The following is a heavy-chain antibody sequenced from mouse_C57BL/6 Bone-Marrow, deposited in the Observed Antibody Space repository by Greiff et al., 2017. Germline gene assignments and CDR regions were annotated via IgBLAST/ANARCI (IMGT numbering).Heavy chain of an antibody. Sequence: EVQLVESGGDLVKPGGSLKLSCAASGFTFSSYGMSWVRQTPDKRLEWVATISSGGSYTYYPDSVKGRFTISRDNAKNTLYLQMSSLKSEDTAMYYCASPYSAYAMDYWGQGTSVTVSS. D-gene: IGHD2-12*01. CDR1: GFTFSSYG. CDR2: ISSGGSYT. J-gene: IGHJ4*01. CDR3: ASPYSAYAMDY. V-gene: IGHV5-6*01.